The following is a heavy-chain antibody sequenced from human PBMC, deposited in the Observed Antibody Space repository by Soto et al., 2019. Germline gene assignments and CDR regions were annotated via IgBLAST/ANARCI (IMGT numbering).Heavy chain of an antibody. CDR1: GFSLSTSGVG. V-gene: IGHV2-5*01. J-gene: IGHJ4*02. CDR3: AHRPSGWYLFDY. CDR2: IYWNDDK. Sequence: SGPTLVNPTQTLTLACTFSGFSLSTSGVGVGWIRQPPGKALEWFALIYWNDDKRYSPSLKSRLTITKDTSKNQVVLTMTNMDPVDTATYYCAHRPSGWYLFDYWGQGTLVTVSS. D-gene: IGHD6-19*01.